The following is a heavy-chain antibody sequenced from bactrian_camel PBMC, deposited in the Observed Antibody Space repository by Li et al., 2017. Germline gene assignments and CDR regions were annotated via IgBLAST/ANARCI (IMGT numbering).Heavy chain of an antibody. V-gene: IGHV3S54*01. CDR1: GNTYSYNC. CDR2: IDTGDGST. D-gene: IGHD3*01. J-gene: IGHJ4*01. CDR3: AADQQPCGWRSLLASEYDY. Sequence: HVQLVESGGGSVHSGGSLRLACQASGNTYSYNCMGWVRQAPGQEREGVAAIDTGDGSTYYLNSVEGRFTISRDKSKNAMYLQMNSLQPEDTAVYYCAADQQPCGWRSLLASEYDYWGQGTQVTVS.